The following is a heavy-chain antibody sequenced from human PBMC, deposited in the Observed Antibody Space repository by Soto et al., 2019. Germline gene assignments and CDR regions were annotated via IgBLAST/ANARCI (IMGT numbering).Heavy chain of an antibody. CDR2: VSNDGIRK. Sequence: QVQLVESGGGVVQPGGSLRLTRAASGFIFSGSGMHWVRQAPGKGLEWVALVSNDGIRKYYGDSVKGRFTISRDNAENTMYLQMNSLRAEDTAVYYCARWVGESMYDNSGKYDSWGQGTLVTVSS. V-gene: IGHV3-30*03. CDR3: ARWVGESMYDNSGKYDS. CDR1: GFIFSGSG. J-gene: IGHJ5*01. D-gene: IGHD3-22*01.